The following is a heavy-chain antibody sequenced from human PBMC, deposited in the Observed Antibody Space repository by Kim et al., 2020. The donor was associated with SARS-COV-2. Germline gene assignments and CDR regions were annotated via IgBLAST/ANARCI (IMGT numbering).Heavy chain of an antibody. CDR1: GGSISSSSHY. J-gene: IGHJ4*01. Sequence: SETLSLTCTVSGGSISSSSHYWGWIRQPPGKGLEWIGTIYYSGSTYYNPSLQNRVTISVDTSNNQFSLKLNSVTAADTAVYYCARHADGLLLPSFDYWG. D-gene: IGHD2-15*01. CDR3: ARHADGLLLPSFDY. CDR2: IYYSGST. V-gene: IGHV4-39*01.